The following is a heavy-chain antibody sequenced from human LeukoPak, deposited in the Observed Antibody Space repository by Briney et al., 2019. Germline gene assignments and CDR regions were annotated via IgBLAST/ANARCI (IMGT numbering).Heavy chain of an antibody. V-gene: IGHV3-11*04. D-gene: IGHD4-11*01. CDR3: AYYSNYRAHYYYMDV. CDR2: ISTSGGTI. Sequence: GGSLRLSCAASGFTFSDYYMSWIRQAPGKGLEWVSYISTSGGTIYYTDSVKGRFTISRDNAKNSLYLHMNSLRADDTAVCYCAYYSNYRAHYYYMDVWGKGTTVTVSS. J-gene: IGHJ6*03. CDR1: GFTFSDYY.